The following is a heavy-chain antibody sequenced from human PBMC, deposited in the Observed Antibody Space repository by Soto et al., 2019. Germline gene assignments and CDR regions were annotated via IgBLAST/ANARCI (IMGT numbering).Heavy chain of an antibody. CDR2: ISSSSSTI. CDR3: ARDINYGLFDY. J-gene: IGHJ4*02. CDR1: GSTFSSYS. V-gene: IGHV3-48*01. Sequence: EVQLVESGGGLVQPGGSLRLSCAASGSTFSSYSMNWVRQVPGKGLEWVSYISSSSSTIYYADSVKGRFTISRDNAKNSLYLQMNSLRAEDTAVYYCARDINYGLFDYWGQGTLVTVSS. D-gene: IGHD4-17*01.